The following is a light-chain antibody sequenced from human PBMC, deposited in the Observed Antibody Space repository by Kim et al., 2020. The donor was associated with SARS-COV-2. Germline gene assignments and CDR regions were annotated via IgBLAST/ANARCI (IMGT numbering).Light chain of an antibody. CDR2: AAF. Sequence: ASVGDRVIITCRASPVIRNELGWYQQKPGEAPKLLISAAFNLQSGVPSRFSGSGSGTDFTLTISSLQPEDFATYYCLQDYNYPRTFGQGTKVDIK. CDR1: PVIRNE. CDR3: LQDYNYPRT. V-gene: IGKV1-6*02. J-gene: IGKJ1*01.